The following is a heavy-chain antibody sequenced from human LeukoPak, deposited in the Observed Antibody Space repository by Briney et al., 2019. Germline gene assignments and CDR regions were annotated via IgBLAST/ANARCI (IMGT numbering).Heavy chain of an antibody. J-gene: IGHJ1*01. CDR3: AKGGDAHKVGNY. Sequence: SETLSLTCIVSGDTIDTRHFYWTWIRQPPGKGLEWIGSIYYNLSTSYNPSLLSRGTISVDTSKNQFSLRLTSVTAADTAMYYCAKGGDAHKVGNYWGPGTMVTVSS. CDR1: GDTIDTRHFY. V-gene: IGHV4-39*07. CDR2: IYYNLST. D-gene: IGHD5-24*01.